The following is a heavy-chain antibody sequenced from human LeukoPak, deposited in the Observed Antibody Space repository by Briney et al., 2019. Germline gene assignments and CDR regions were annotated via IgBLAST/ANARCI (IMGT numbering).Heavy chain of an antibody. Sequence: GGSLSLSCAASGFTFSSYAMSWVRQAPGRGLAWVSAICGSGGSTYYADPVKGRFTISRDKSTNTLYLQMKSLTAEDTAVYECEKDVDYGGNSAVYFQRWGQGTLVTVSS. V-gene: IGHV3-23*01. CDR2: ICGSGGST. J-gene: IGHJ1*01. CDR3: EKDVDYGGNSAVYFQR. D-gene: IGHD4-23*01. CDR1: GFTFSSYA.